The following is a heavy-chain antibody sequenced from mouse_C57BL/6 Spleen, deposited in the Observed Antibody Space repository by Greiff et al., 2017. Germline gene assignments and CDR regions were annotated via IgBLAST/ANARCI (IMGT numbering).Heavy chain of an antibody. CDR3: ARRSGTAQALFAY. J-gene: IGHJ3*01. V-gene: IGHV1-80*01. Sequence: VQVVESGAELVKPGASVTISCKASGYAFSSYWMNWVKQRPGKGLEWIGQIYPGDGDTNYNGKFKGKATLTADKSSSTAYMQLSSLTSEDSAVYFCARRSGTAQALFAYWGQGTLVTVSA. CDR1: GYAFSSYW. D-gene: IGHD3-2*02. CDR2: IYPGDGDT.